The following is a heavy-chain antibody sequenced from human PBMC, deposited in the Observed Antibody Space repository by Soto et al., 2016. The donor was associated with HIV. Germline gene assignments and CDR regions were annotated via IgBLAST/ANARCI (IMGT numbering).Heavy chain of an antibody. D-gene: IGHD3-22*01. CDR3: AASQAYYYDSSGFDS. V-gene: IGHV1-18*01. J-gene: IGHJ4*02. CDR2: ISGYNGNT. CDR1: DYTFTSYG. Sequence: QILLVQSGAEVKKPGASVKGSCKASDYTFTSYGISWVRQAPGQGLEWMGWISGYNGNTNYAHKFQGRFTLSTDITTNTAYMELRSLRSDDTAVYFCAASQAYYYDSSGFDSWGQGTLVTVSS.